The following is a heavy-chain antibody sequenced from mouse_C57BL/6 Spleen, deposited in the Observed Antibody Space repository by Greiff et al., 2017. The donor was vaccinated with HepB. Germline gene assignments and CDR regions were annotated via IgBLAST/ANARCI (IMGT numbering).Heavy chain of an antibody. V-gene: IGHV1-42*01. CDR1: GYSFTGYY. CDR3: ARITTVVGMDY. Sequence: DVKLVESGPELVKPGASVKISCKASGYSFTGYYMNWVKQSPEKSLEWIGEINPSTGGTTYNQKFKAKATLTVDKSSSTAYMQLKSLTSEDSAVYYCARITTVVGMDYWGQGTSVTVSS. J-gene: IGHJ4*01. CDR2: INPSTGGT. D-gene: IGHD1-1*01.